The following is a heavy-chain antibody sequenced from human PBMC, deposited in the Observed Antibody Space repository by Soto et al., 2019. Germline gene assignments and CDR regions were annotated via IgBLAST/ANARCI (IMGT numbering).Heavy chain of an antibody. CDR2: ISGSGGST. Sequence: GGSLRLSCAASGFTFSSYAMSWVRQAPGKGLEWVSAISGSGGSTYYADSVKGRFTISRDNSKNTLYLQMNSLRAEDTAVYYCAKAYDSSGYWYYFDYWGQGTLVTVSS. D-gene: IGHD3-22*01. CDR3: AKAYDSSGYWYYFDY. V-gene: IGHV3-23*01. CDR1: GFTFSSYA. J-gene: IGHJ4*02.